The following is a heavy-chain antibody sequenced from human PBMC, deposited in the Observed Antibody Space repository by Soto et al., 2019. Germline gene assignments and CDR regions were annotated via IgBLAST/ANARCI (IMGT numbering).Heavy chain of an antibody. Sequence: QVPLVESGGGVVQPGRSLRLSCAASGFTFSSYGMHWVRQAPGKGLEWVALISYDGSNKYYADSVKGRFTITRDNSKNPLDLQMSILRAEATAVYYCAKVSVPAAIAYYYYGMDVWGQGTTFTVS. CDR1: GFTFSSYG. J-gene: IGHJ6*02. CDR2: ISYDGSNK. CDR3: AKVSVPAAIAYYYYGMDV. D-gene: IGHD2-2*01. V-gene: IGHV3-30*18.